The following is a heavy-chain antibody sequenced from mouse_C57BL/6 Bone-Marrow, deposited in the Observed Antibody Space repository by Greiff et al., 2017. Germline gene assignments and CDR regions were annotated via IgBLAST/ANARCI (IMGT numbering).Heavy chain of an antibody. Sequence: EVMLVESGGGLVQPGGSMKLSCVASGFTFSNYWMNWVRQSPEKGLEWVAQIRLKSDNYATHYAESVKGRFTISRDDSKSSVYRQINNLRAEDTGIYYCTGGTTVTDYWGQGTTLTVSS. CDR1: GFTFSNYW. J-gene: IGHJ2*01. CDR3: TGGTTVTDY. D-gene: IGHD1-1*01. V-gene: IGHV6-3*01. CDR2: IRLKSDNYAT.